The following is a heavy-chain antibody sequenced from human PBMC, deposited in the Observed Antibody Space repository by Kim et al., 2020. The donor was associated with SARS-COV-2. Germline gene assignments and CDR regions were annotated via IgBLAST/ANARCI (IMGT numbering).Heavy chain of an antibody. V-gene: IGHV1-69*01. D-gene: IGHD3-10*01. Sequence: IFGTANYAQKFQGRVTITADESTSTAYMELSSLRSEDTAVYYCARGRGAPWGQGTLVTVSS. J-gene: IGHJ5*02. CDR2: IFGTA. CDR3: ARGRGAP.